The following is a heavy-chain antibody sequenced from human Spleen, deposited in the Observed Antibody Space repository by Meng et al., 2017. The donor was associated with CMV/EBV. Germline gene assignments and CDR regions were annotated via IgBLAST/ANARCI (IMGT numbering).Heavy chain of an antibody. CDR1: GGSISSSS. V-gene: IGHV3-21*01. Sequence: ETLSLTCTVSGGSISSSSYYWGWIRQPPGKGLEWVSSISSSSSYIYYADAVKGRFTISKDNARNSLYLQMNSLRAEDTALYYCGRGGGEFDYWGRGTLVTVSS. J-gene: IGHJ4*02. CDR3: GRGGGEFDY. CDR2: ISSSSSYI. D-gene: IGHD3-16*01.